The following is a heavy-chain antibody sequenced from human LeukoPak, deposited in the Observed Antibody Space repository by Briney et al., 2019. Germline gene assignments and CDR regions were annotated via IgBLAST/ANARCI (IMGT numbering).Heavy chain of an antibody. V-gene: IGHV4-4*02. CDR2: IYHSGST. D-gene: IGHD3-10*01. Sequence: SETLSLTCAVSGGSISSSNWRSWVRQPPGKGLEWIGEIYHSGSTNYNPSLKSRVTISVDKSKNQFSLKLSSVTVADTAVYYCARETSGYYGSGSYFGENYYYYYGMDVWGKGTTVTVSS. J-gene: IGHJ6*04. CDR3: ARETSGYYGSGSYFGENYYYYYGMDV. CDR1: GGSISSSNW.